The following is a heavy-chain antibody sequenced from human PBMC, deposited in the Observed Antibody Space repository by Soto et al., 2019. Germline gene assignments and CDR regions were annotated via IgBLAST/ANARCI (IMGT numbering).Heavy chain of an antibody. J-gene: IGHJ4*02. Sequence: PGGSLRLSCAASGFTFSSYAMSWVRQAPGKGLEWVSAISGSGGSTYYADSVKGRFTISRDNSKNTLYLQMNSLRAEDTAVYYCAKVGNYYDSSGYLVFGGQGTLVTVSS. CDR1: GFTFSSYA. D-gene: IGHD3-22*01. CDR3: AKVGNYYDSSGYLVF. CDR2: ISGSGGST. V-gene: IGHV3-23*01.